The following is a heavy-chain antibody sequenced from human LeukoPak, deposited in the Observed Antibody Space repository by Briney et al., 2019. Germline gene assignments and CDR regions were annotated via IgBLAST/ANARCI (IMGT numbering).Heavy chain of an antibody. V-gene: IGHV3-23*01. J-gene: IGHJ3*02. CDR3: AKDRGSITICGVVFDGFDI. CDR2: ISASAGST. D-gene: IGHD3-3*01. CDR1: GFTFSRYV. Sequence: GGSLRLSCAASGFTFSRYVMSWVRQAPGKGLEWVSAISASAGSTYYSDSVKGRLTISRDNSKNTLYVQMNSLRVEDTAGYYCAKDRGSITICGVVFDGFDIWGQGTMVTVSS.